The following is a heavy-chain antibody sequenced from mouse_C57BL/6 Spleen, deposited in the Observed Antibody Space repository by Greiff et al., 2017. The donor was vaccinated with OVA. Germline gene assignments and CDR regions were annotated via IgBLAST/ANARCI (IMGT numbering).Heavy chain of an antibody. Sequence: EVNVVESGGGLVQPGGSLSLSCAASGFTFTDYYMSWVRQPPGQALEWLGFIRHKANGYTTEYSASVKGRFTISRDNSHSILYLQMNALRAEDSATYYCARYKGDYYSNPAMDYWGQGTSVTVSS. CDR2: IRHKANGYTT. CDR1: GFTFTDYY. CDR3: ARYKGDYYSNPAMDY. D-gene: IGHD2-5*01. J-gene: IGHJ4*01. V-gene: IGHV7-3*01.